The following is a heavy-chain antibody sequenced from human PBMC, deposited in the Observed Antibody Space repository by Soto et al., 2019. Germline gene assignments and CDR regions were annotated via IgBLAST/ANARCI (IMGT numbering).Heavy chain of an antibody. CDR2: ISGSGAGT. Sequence: QVSESGGGLGQPGGSLRLSCTVSGLTFRSFAMSWVRQAPGKGLEWVSTISGSGAGTYYADSVKGRFTISRDNSKNTLYLQMNSLRAEDRAVYYCARKKGLRLENYCFDYWGQGTLVTVSS. D-gene: IGHD3-16*01. CDR3: ARKKGLRLENYCFDY. V-gene: IGHV3-23*01. J-gene: IGHJ4*02. CDR1: GLTFRSFA.